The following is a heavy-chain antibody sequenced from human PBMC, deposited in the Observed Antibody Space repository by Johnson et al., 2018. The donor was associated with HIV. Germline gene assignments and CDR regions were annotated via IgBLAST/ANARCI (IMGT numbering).Heavy chain of an antibody. CDR3: ARVPNDAFDI. J-gene: IGHJ3*02. V-gene: IGHV3-30*19. CDR2: ISYDGSNK. Sequence: QVLLVESGGGVVQPGGSLRLSCAASGFTFSSYGMHWVRQAPGKGLEWVAVISYDGSNKYYADSVKGRFTISRDNSKNTLYLQMNSLRAEDTAVYYCARVPNDAFDIWGRGTMVTVAS. CDR1: GFTFSSYG.